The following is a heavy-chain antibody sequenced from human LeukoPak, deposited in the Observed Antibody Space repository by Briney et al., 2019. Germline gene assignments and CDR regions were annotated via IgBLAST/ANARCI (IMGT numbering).Heavy chain of an antibody. CDR1: GGSISSSSYY. Sequence: SETLSLTCTVSGGSISSSSYYWGWIRQPPGKGLEWIGSIYYSGSTYYNPSLKSRVTISVDTSKNQFSLKLSSVTAADTAVYYCARYNLTGATWGQGTLVTVSS. J-gene: IGHJ5*02. CDR2: IYYSGST. CDR3: ARYNLTGAT. D-gene: IGHD3-9*01. V-gene: IGHV4-39*01.